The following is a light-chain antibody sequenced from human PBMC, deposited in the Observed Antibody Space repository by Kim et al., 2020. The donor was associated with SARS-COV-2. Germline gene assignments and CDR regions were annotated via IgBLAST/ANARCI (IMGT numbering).Light chain of an antibody. CDR3: QKYNSAPRT. CDR1: QGISKY. J-gene: IGKJ1*01. V-gene: IGKV1-27*01. Sequence: ASVGDRVTITCRASQGISKYLAWYQQQPGKVPKLLIYAASALQSGVPSRFSGSGSGTDFTLTISSLQPEDVATYYCQKYNSAPRTFGQGTKVDIK. CDR2: AAS.